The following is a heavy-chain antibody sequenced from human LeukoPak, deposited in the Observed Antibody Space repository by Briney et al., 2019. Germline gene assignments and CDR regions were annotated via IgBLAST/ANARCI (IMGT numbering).Heavy chain of an antibody. CDR2: ISSGGTTV. D-gene: IGHD2-8*02. CDR3: ARDGGVNAFDI. J-gene: IGHJ3*02. Sequence: PGGSLRLPCAASGFTFSSYEMNWVRQAPGKGLEWVSYISSGGTTVYYPDSVKGRFTISRDNAKSSLYLQMNSLRAEDTAVYYCARDGGVNAFDIWGQGTMVTVSS. V-gene: IGHV3-48*03. CDR1: GFTFSSYE.